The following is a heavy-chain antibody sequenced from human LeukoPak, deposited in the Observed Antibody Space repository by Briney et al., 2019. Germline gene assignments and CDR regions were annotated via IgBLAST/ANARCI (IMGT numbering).Heavy chain of an antibody. V-gene: IGHV3-23*01. CDR1: GFTFSTYA. Sequence: GGSLRLSCAASGFTFSTYAMSWVRQAPGKGLEWFSAISGSGDTTYYADSVKGRFSISRDNSKNTLYLQMNSLRSEDTAVYYCARESGGAFDIWGQGTMVTVSS. D-gene: IGHD3-10*01. CDR2: ISGSGDTT. J-gene: IGHJ3*02. CDR3: ARESGGAFDI.